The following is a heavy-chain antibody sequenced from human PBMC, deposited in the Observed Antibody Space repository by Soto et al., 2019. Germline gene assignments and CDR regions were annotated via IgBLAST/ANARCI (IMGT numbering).Heavy chain of an antibody. CDR2: VFYSGST. CDR1: GGSIDSYY. CDR3: VRDRYTTAWVARDAFDI. J-gene: IGHJ3*02. D-gene: IGHD6-19*01. Sequence: SETLSLTCIVSGGSIDSYYCSWIRQPPGKGLKYIGYVFYSGSTNYNPSLKSGVTISVDTSKNQFSLRLSSVTAADTAVYYCVRDRYTTAWVARDAFDIWGQGTMVTVS. V-gene: IGHV4-59*01.